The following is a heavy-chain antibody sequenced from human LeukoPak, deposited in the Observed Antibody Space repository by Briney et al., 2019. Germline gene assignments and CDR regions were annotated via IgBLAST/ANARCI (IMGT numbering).Heavy chain of an antibody. CDR1: GGTFSSYA. J-gene: IGHJ6*03. Sequence: SVKVSCKASGGTFSSYAISWVRQAPGQGLEWMGGIIPIFGTANYAQKFQGRVTITADKSTSTAYMELSSLRSEDTAVYYCARGGAAAGKGHYYYYYYMDVWGKGTTVTVSS. D-gene: IGHD6-13*01. V-gene: IGHV1-69*06. CDR2: IIPIFGTA. CDR3: ARGGAAAGKGHYYYYYYMDV.